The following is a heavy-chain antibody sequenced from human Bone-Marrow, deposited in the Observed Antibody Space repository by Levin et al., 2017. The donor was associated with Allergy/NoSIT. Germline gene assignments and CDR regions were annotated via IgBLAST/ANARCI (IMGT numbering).Heavy chain of an antibody. Sequence: GGSLRLSCAASGFTFSASPLHWVRQASGKGLEWVARIRTKANTYVTAYAASVKGRFTISRDDSKNTAYLQMNSLKTEDTAIYYCTTLPLLPDIQDCWGQGTLVTVSS. CDR2: IRTKANTYVT. J-gene: IGHJ4*02. V-gene: IGHV3-73*01. D-gene: IGHD2-15*01. CDR1: GFTFSASP. CDR3: TTLPLLPDIQDC.